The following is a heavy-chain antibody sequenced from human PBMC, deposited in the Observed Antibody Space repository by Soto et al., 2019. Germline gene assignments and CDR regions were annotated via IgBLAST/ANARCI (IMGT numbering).Heavy chain of an antibody. Sequence: SETLSLTCTVSGGSISSSSYYWGWIRQPPGKGLEWIGSIYCSGSTYYNPSLKSRVTISVDTSKNQFSLKLSSVTAADTAVYYCAREMAYAFDIWGQGTMVTVS. V-gene: IGHV4-39*02. CDR3: AREMAYAFDI. CDR1: GGSISSSSYY. CDR2: IYCSGST. D-gene: IGHD5-12*01. J-gene: IGHJ3*02.